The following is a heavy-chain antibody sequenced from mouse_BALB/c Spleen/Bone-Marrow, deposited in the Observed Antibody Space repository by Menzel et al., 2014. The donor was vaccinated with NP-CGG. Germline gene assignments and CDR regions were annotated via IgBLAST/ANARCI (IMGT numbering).Heavy chain of an antibody. CDR3: ARDDYDDQYYFDY. CDR1: GFTFSSYA. V-gene: IGHV5-6-5*01. CDR2: ISSGGST. D-gene: IGHD2-4*01. Sequence: EVQGVESAGGLVKPGGSLKLSCAASGFTFSSYAMSWVRQTPEKRLEWVASISSGGSTYYPDSVKGRFTISRDNARNILYLQMSSLRSEDTAMYYCARDDYDDQYYFDYWGQGTTLTVSS. J-gene: IGHJ2*01.